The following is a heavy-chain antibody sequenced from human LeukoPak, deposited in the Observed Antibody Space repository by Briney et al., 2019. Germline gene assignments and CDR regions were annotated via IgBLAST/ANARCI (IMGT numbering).Heavy chain of an antibody. CDR3: AREMWDSYGYVDY. V-gene: IGHV3-66*01. J-gene: IGHJ4*02. CDR2: IYSGGST. D-gene: IGHD5-18*01. CDR1: GFTVSSNY. Sequence: GGSLRLSCAASGFTVSSNYMSWVRQAPGKGLERVSVIYSGGSTYYADSVKGRFTISRDNSKNTLYLQMNSLRAEDTAVYYCAREMWDSYGYVDYWGQGTLVTVSS.